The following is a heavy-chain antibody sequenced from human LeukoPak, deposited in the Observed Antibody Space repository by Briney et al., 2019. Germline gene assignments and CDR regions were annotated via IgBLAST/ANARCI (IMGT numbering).Heavy chain of an antibody. CDR2: ISSSGTYV. CDR3: AKANTTGGYYFDS. Sequence: GGSLRLSCAASGFTFSRYSISWVRQAPGRGLEWVSSISSSGTYVYYADSVKGRFTISRDNAQISLHLQMNSLRAEDTAVHFCAKANTTGGYYFDSWGQGTLVTVSS. CDR1: GFTFSRYS. V-gene: IGHV3-21*01. J-gene: IGHJ4*02. D-gene: IGHD1-1*01.